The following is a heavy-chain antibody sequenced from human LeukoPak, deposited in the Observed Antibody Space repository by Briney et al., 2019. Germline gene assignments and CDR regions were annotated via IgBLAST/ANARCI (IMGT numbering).Heavy chain of an antibody. CDR3: AKGSGYYPEGSDY. J-gene: IGHJ4*02. CDR2: ISGSGGST. V-gene: IGHV3-23*01. Sequence: GGSLRLSCAASGFTFSSYAMSWVRQAPGKGLEWVSGISGSGGSTYYADSVKGRFTISRGNSKNTLYLQMNSLRAEDTAVYYCAKGSGYYPEGSDYWGQGTLVTVSS. D-gene: IGHD3-22*01. CDR1: GFTFSSYA.